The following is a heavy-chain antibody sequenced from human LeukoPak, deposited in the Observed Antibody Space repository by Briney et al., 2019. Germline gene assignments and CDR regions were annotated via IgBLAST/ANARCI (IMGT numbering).Heavy chain of an antibody. Sequence: GGSLRLSCAASGFTFSSYSMNWVRQAPGKGLEWVSSISSSSSTIYYTDSVKGRFTISRDNAKNSLYLQMNSLRAEDTAVFYCARVTLMTTVTTMDYWGQGTLVTVSS. CDR3: ARVTLMTTVTTMDY. J-gene: IGHJ4*02. V-gene: IGHV3-48*04. CDR1: GFTFSSYS. D-gene: IGHD4-17*01. CDR2: ISSSSSTI.